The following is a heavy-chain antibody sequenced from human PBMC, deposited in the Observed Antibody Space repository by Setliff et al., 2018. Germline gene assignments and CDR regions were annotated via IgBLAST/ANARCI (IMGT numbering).Heavy chain of an antibody. V-gene: IGHV3-72*01. CDR2: SRDKANGYTI. Sequence: PGGSLRLSCAASGFTFSDHHMDWVRQAPGKGLEWVGRSRDKANGYTIAYAASVKGRFTISRDHSKNSVYLVMNSLKTEDTAVYYCARSPAFDSWGQGTLVTVSS. J-gene: IGHJ4*02. D-gene: IGHD2-15*01. CDR3: ARSPAFDS. CDR1: GFTFSDHH.